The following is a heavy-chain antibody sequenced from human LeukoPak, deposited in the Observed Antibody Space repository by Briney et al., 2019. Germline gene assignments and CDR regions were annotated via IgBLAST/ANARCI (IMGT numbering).Heavy chain of an antibody. J-gene: IGHJ4*02. Sequence: QAGGSLRLSCAASGFTFSNAWMSWVRQAPGKGLEWVSYISSSGSTIYYADSVKGRFTISRDSAKNSLYLQMNSLRAEDTAVYYCASGSGYCSGGSCSDYWGQGTLVTVSS. D-gene: IGHD2-15*01. CDR3: ASGSGYCSGGSCSDY. CDR2: ISSSGSTI. V-gene: IGHV3-48*04. CDR1: GFTFSNAW.